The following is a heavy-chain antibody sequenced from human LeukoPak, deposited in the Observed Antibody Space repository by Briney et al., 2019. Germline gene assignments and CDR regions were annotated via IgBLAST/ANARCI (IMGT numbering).Heavy chain of an antibody. CDR3: ARGWASYYYYYMDV. Sequence: PSETLSLTCTVYGGSFSGYSWSWIRQPPGKGLEWIGEINHSGGTNYNPSLKSRVTISVDTSKNHFSLKLSSVTAADTAVYYCARGWASYYYYYMDVWGKGTTVTVSS. CDR1: GGSFSGYS. CDR2: INHSGGT. J-gene: IGHJ6*03. V-gene: IGHV4-34*01.